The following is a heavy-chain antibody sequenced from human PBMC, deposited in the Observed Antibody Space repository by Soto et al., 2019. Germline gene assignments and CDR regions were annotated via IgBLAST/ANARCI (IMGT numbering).Heavy chain of an antibody. J-gene: IGHJ6*04. CDR1: GFTVSSKY. CDR3: ARDDVLCDGGRCYGVSLDV. Sequence: GGSLRLSCAASGFTVSSKYMSWVRQAPGKGLEWVSLIQSGGPTYYADSVKGRFTISRDTSENTLHLQMDSLRAEDTAVYYCARDDVLCDGGRCYGVSLDVWGKGTTVTVSS. V-gene: IGHV3-66*01. D-gene: IGHD2-15*01. CDR2: IQSGGPT.